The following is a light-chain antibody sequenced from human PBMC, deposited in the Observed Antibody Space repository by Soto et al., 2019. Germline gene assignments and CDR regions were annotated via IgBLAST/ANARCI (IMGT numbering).Light chain of an antibody. CDR2: EVN. CDR3: TSYAGNGTPVL. Sequence: QSALTQPPSASGSPGQSVTISCTGTSSDVGDYDYVSWYQQHPGKAPKLLIFEVNKRPSGVPNRFSGSKSGNTASLTVSGLQAEDEAHYYCTSYAGNGTPVLFGGGTKVTVL. V-gene: IGLV2-8*01. CDR1: SSDVGDYDY. J-gene: IGLJ2*01.